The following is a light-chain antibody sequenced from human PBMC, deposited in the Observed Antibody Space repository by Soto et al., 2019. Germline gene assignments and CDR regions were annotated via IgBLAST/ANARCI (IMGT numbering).Light chain of an antibody. Sequence: QSALTQPASVSGSPGQSITISCTGTSSDVGGYNFVSLYQQHPGKAPKVMIFEVNKRPSGVSNRFSGSKSGNTASLTISGLQAEDEADYYCYSFTTSSTTVFGTGTKVTVL. CDR3: YSFTTSSTTV. CDR2: EVN. CDR1: SSDVGGYNF. J-gene: IGLJ1*01. V-gene: IGLV2-14*01.